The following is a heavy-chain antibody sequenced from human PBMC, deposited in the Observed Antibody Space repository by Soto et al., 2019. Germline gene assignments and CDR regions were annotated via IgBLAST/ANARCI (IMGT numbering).Heavy chain of an antibody. Sequence: QVQLQQWGAGLLKPSETLSLTCAVYGGSFSGYYWSWVRQAPGKGLEWIGEITRYGTINYNPSLTSRVTMSLDTSKNQFSLRLNSVSDADAALYYCARLFAGATGNWYFDLWGRGTLVTVSS. D-gene: IGHD1-1*01. V-gene: IGHV4-34*01. CDR1: GGSFSGYY. J-gene: IGHJ2*01. CDR3: ARLFAGATGNWYFDL. CDR2: ITRYGTI.